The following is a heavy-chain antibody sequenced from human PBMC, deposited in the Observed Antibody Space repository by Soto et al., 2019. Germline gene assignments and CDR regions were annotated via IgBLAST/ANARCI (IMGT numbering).Heavy chain of an antibody. CDR2: ISAYNGNT. CDR1: GYTFTSYG. V-gene: IGHV1-18*01. D-gene: IGHD6-19*01. Sequence: ASVKVSCKASGYTFTSYGISWVRQAPGQGLEWMGWISAYNGNTNYAQKLQGRVTMTTDTSTSTAYMELRSLRSDDTAVYYCAKSGPLIAVAGTLPSDYWGQGTLVTVSS. CDR3: AKSGPLIAVAGTLPSDY. J-gene: IGHJ4*02.